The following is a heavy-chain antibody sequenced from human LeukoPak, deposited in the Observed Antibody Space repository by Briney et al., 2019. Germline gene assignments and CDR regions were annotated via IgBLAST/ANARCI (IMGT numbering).Heavy chain of an antibody. J-gene: IGHJ3*02. Sequence: GGSLRLSCAASGFTVSSNYMSWVRQAPGKGLEWVSVIYISGSTYYADSVKGRFTFSRDNSKNTLCLQMNSLRAEDVALYYCAKDIADCTNGVCYAFDIWGQGTTVTVSS. V-gene: IGHV3-53*05. CDR1: GFTVSSNY. CDR3: AKDIADCTNGVCYAFDI. CDR2: IYISGST. D-gene: IGHD2-8*01.